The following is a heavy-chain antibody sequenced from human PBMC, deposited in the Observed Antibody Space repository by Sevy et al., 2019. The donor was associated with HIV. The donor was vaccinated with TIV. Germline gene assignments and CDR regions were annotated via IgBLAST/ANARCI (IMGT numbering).Heavy chain of an antibody. J-gene: IGHJ5*02. Sequence: GGSLRLSCAASGFSISNNYTAWVRQAPGKGLEWVSVMYSGGSPYYADSVKGRFVLSRDMSKNTVYLQMNSLRAEDTAMYYCARGYCGGGSCTAFDPWGQGTLVTVSS. CDR1: GFSISNNY. CDR3: ARGYCGGGSCTAFDP. CDR2: MYSGGSP. D-gene: IGHD2-15*01. V-gene: IGHV3-53*01.